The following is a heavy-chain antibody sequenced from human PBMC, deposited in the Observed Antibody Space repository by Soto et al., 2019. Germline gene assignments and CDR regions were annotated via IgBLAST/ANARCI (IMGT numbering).Heavy chain of an antibody. CDR1: GGSISSSSYY. D-gene: IGHD2-15*01. CDR2: IYYSGST. V-gene: IGHV4-39*01. CDR3: ARQGSVVPNWFDP. Sequence: LSLTCTVSGGSISSSSYYWGWIRQPPGKGLEWIGSIYYSGSTYYNPSLKSRVTISVDTSKNQFSLKLSSVTAADTAVYYCARQGSVVPNWFDPWGQGTLVTVSS. J-gene: IGHJ5*02.